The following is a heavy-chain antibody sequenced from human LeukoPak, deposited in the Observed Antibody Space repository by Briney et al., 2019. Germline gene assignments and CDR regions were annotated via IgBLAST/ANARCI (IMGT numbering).Heavy chain of an antibody. J-gene: IGHJ6*03. V-gene: IGHV3-30*02. CDR1: RFTFSSYG. CDR3: ARDPYNGSYGDDYYYYMDV. CDR2: IQYDGSNE. Sequence: NPGGSLRLSCAASRFTFSSYGMHWVRQAPGKGLEWVAYIQYDGSNEQYADSVKGRFSISRDSSKNILYLQMNSLRAEDTAVYYCARDPYNGSYGDDYYYYMDVWGKGTTVTISS. D-gene: IGHD1-26*01.